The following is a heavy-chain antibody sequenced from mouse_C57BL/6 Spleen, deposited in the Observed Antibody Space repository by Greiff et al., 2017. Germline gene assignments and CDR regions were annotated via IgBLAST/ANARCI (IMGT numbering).Heavy chain of an antibody. Sequence: VQLQQPGTELVKPGASVKLSCKASGYTFTSYWMHWVKQRPGQGLEWIGNINPSNGGTNYNEKFKSKATLTVDKSSSTAYMQLSSLTSEDSAVYYCAREGVYYGNFAWFAYWGQGTLVTVSA. V-gene: IGHV1-53*01. CDR1: GYTFTSYW. J-gene: IGHJ3*01. D-gene: IGHD2-1*01. CDR3: AREGVYYGNFAWFAY. CDR2: INPSNGGT.